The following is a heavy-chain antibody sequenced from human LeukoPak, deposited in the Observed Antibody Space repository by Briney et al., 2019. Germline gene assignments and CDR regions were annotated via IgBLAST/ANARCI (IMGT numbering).Heavy chain of an antibody. CDR1: GASISIYY. CDR3: ARQDTAMSYAYDI. CDR2: SHHSGGA. J-gene: IGHJ3*02. V-gene: IGHV4-59*08. Sequence: SPTLSPTCILSGASISIYYWTWIRQPPGKGLEWIGFSHHSGGAYYNPSRKSRVTISLDTSKNQFSLKLGSVTAADTAVYYCARQDTAMSYAYDIWGQGTMVIVSS. D-gene: IGHD5-18*01.